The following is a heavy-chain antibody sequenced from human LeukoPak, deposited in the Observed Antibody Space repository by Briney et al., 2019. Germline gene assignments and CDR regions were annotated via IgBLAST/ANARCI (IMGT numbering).Heavy chain of an antibody. V-gene: IGHV4-34*01. J-gene: IGHJ4*02. CDR2: INHSGST. CDR1: GGSFSGYY. Sequence: PSETLSLTCAVYGGSFSGYYWSWIRQPPGKGLEWIGEINHSGSTNYNPSLKSRVTISVDTSKNQFSLKLSSVTAADTAVYYCARALCDFWSGYHLDYWGQGTLVTVSS. D-gene: IGHD3-3*01. CDR3: ARALCDFWSGYHLDY.